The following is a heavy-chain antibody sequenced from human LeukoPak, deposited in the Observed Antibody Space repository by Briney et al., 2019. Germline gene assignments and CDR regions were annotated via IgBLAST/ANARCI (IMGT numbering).Heavy chain of an antibody. D-gene: IGHD2-2*01. V-gene: IGHV3-30*18. CDR2: ISYDGSNK. CDR3: AKDRRYQLLYWFDP. Sequence: GGSLRLSCAAAGFTFSSYGMHWVRQAPGKGLGWVAAISYDGSNKYYADSVKGRFTISRDNSKNTLYLQMNSLRAEDTAVYYCAKDRRYQLLYWFDPWGQGTLVTVSS. CDR1: GFTFSSYG. J-gene: IGHJ5*02.